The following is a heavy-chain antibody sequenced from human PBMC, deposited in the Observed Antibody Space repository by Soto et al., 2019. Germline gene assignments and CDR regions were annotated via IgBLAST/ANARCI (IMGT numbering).Heavy chain of an antibody. CDR3: ASPHCTSTGSYKGRWYYYNMNV. Sequence: PGGSLRLSCAASGFTFSSYDMYWARQAPGKELEWVSYISSSGTAIYYADSVKGRFTISRDNAKNSLYLQMDSLRDEDTAVYYCASPHCTSTGSYKGRWYYYNMNVWGQGTTVTVSS. V-gene: IGHV3-48*02. J-gene: IGHJ6*02. CDR1: GFTFSSYD. CDR2: ISSSGTAI. D-gene: IGHD2-2*02.